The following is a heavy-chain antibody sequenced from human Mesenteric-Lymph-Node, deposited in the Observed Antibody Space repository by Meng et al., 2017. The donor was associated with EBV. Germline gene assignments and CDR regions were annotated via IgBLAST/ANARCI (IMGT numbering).Heavy chain of an antibody. CDR2: IHCGGDT. CDR1: EFSASSKC. Sequence: LNRVFASFEFSASSKCMSWVRQPPGKGLEWFAVIHCGGDTHYGDSVKGRLTISRDNSKNPLLLKMNNLNAEDTAVYYCAADYYDSSGYQHWGQGTLVTVSS. V-gene: IGHV3-53*03. CDR3: AADYYDSSGYQH. D-gene: IGHD3-22*01. J-gene: IGHJ4*02.